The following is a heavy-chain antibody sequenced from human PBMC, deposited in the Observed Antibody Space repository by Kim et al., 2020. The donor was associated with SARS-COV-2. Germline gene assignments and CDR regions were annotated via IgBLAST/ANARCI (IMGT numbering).Heavy chain of an antibody. V-gene: IGHV5-51*01. D-gene: IGHD6-19*01. CDR2: IYPGDSDT. J-gene: IGHJ5*02. CDR1: GYSFTSYW. Sequence: GESLKISCKGSGYSFTSYWIGWVRQMPGKGLEWMGVIYPGDSDTRYSPSFQGQVTISADKSISTAYLQWSSLKASDTAMYYCARRGVRGSSGWYGRFDPWGQGTLVTVSS. CDR3: ARRGVRGSSGWYGRFDP.